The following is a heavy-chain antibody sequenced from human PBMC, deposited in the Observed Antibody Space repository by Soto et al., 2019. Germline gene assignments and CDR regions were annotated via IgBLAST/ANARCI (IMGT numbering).Heavy chain of an antibody. CDR2: ISYDGSNK. Sequence: QVQLVESGGGVVQPGRSLRLSCAASGFTFSSYGMHWVRQAPGKGLEWVAVISYDGSNKYYADSVKGRFTISRDNSKNTLYLQMNSLRAEDTAVYYCAKDWSPQLAPYYYYGMDVWGQGTTVTVSS. D-gene: IGHD6-13*01. CDR3: AKDWSPQLAPYYYYGMDV. J-gene: IGHJ6*02. V-gene: IGHV3-30*18. CDR1: GFTFSSYG.